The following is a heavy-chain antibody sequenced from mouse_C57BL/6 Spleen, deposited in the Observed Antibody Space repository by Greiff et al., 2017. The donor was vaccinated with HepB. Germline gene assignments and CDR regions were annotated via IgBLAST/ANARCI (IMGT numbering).Heavy chain of an antibody. CDR3: ARWDYYGSSYGYFDY. Sequence: EVKLVESGPELVKPGASVKISCKASGYSFTGYYMNWVKQSPEKSLEWIGEINPSTGGTTYNQKFKAKATLTVDKSSSTAYMQLKSLTSEDSAVYYCARWDYYGSSYGYFDYWGQGTTLTVSS. CDR1: GYSFTGYY. D-gene: IGHD1-1*01. V-gene: IGHV1-42*01. J-gene: IGHJ2*01. CDR2: INPSTGGT.